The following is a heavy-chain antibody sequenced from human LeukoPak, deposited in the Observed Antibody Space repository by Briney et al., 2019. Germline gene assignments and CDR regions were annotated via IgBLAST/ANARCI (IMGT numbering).Heavy chain of an antibody. J-gene: IGHJ2*01. CDR1: GGSISSGGYS. CDR3: ARGIWEMATIPYWYFDI. D-gene: IGHD5-24*01. Sequence: SETLSLACAVSGGSISSGGYSWSWIRQPPGKGLEWIGYIYYSGSTYYNPSLKSRVTISVDTSKNQFSLKLSSVTAADTALYYCARGIWEMATIPYWYFDIWGRGTLVTVSS. V-gene: IGHV4-30-4*07. CDR2: IYYSGST.